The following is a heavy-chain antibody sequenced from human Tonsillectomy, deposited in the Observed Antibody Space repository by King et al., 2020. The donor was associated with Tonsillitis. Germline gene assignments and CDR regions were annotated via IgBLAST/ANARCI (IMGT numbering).Heavy chain of an antibody. J-gene: IGHJ4*02. CDR3: AGSGATFDY. CDR2: IYHSGST. Sequence: VQLQESGPGLVKPSQTLSLTCTVSGVSITSGGYYWSWVRQHPGKGLEWIGQIYHSGSTYYSPPLRSRGTKSVDTSENQFSLKLTSVTAADTAVYYRAGSGATFDYWGQGTLVTVSS. D-gene: IGHD2-15*01. CDR1: GVSITSGGYY. V-gene: IGHV4-31*03.